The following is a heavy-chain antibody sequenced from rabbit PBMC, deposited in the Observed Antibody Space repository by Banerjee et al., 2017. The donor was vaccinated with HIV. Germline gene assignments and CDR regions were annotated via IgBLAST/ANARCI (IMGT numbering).Heavy chain of an antibody. CDR3: ARDLAGVIGWNFNL. V-gene: IGHV1S40*01. CDR1: GFSFSSSYY. CDR2: IYAGSSGNT. J-gene: IGHJ4*01. D-gene: IGHD4-1*01. Sequence: SLTLTCKASGFSFSSSYYMCWVRQTPGKGLEWIACIYAGSSGNTYYASWAKGRFTISKTSSTTVTLQMTSLTAADTATYFCARDLAGVIGWNFNLWGPGTLVTVS.